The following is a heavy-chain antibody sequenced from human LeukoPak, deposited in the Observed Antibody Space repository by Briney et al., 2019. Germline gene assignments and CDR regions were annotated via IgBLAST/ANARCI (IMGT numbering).Heavy chain of an antibody. CDR1: GGSFSGYY. CDR3: ARQTYCGGDCNWYFDL. D-gene: IGHD2-21*02. CDR2: IYYSGST. V-gene: IGHV4-34*01. Sequence: PSETLSLTCAVYGGSFSGYYWSWIRQPPGKGLEWIGSIYYSGSTYYNPSLKSRVTISVDTSKNQFSLKLSSVTAADTAVYYCARQTYCGGDCNWYFDLWGRGTLVTVSS. J-gene: IGHJ2*01.